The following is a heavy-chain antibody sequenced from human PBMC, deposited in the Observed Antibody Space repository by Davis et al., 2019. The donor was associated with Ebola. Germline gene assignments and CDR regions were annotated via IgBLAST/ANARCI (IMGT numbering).Heavy chain of an antibody. Sequence: GESLKISCAASGFSVSESYMTWVRQAPGKGLEWVSNIYSAGSTYYADSVKGRFTISRDNAKNSLSLQMNSLRDEDTAVYYCARDSAGGGWRFDYWGQGSLVTVSS. V-gene: IGHV3-66*01. CDR2: IYSAGST. CDR1: GFSVSESY. J-gene: IGHJ4*02. D-gene: IGHD6-13*01. CDR3: ARDSAGGGWRFDY.